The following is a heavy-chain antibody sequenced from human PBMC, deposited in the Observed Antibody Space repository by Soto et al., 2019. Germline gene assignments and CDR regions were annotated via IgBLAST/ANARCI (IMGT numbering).Heavy chain of an antibody. J-gene: IGHJ4*02. D-gene: IGHD3-9*01. CDR1: GGSLSGYY. V-gene: IGHV4-34*01. CDR3: ASGDILTGLDY. Sequence: QVQLQQWGAGLLKPSETLSLTCAVYGGSLSGYYWSWIRQPPGKGLEWIGEINHSGSTNYNPSLKSRVTISVDTSKNQFSLKLSSVTAADTAVYYCASGDILTGLDYWGQGTLVTVSS. CDR2: INHSGST.